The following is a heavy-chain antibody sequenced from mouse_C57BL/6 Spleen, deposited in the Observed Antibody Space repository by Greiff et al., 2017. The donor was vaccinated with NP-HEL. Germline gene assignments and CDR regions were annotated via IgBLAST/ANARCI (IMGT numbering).Heavy chain of an antibody. J-gene: IGHJ2*01. CDR3: ARSAITTVVATRYYFDY. V-gene: IGHV1-72*01. CDR2: IDPNSGGT. Sequence: QVQLQQPGAELVKPGASVKLSCKASGYTFTSYWMHWVKQRPGRGLEWIGRIDPNSGGTKYNEKFKSKATLTVDKPSSTAYMQLSSLTSEDSAVYYCARSAITTVVATRYYFDYWGQGTTLTVSS. CDR1: GYTFTSYW. D-gene: IGHD1-1*01.